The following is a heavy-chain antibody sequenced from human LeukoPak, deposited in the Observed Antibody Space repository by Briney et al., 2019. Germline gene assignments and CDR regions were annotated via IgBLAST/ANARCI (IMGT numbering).Heavy chain of an antibody. CDR3: ARDEKPYQHVDTAY. V-gene: IGHV1-69*04. CDR2: IIPILGIA. Sequence: SVKVSCKASGGTFSSYTISWVRQAPGQGLEWMGRIIPILGIANYAQKFQGRVTITADKSTSTAYMELSSLRSEDTAVYYCARDEKPYQHVDTAYWGQGTLVTVSS. J-gene: IGHJ4*02. D-gene: IGHD5-18*01. CDR1: GGTFSSYT.